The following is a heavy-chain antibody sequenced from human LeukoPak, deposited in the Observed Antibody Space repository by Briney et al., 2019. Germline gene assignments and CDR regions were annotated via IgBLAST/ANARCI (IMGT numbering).Heavy chain of an antibody. CDR2: IIPIFGTA. D-gene: IGHD3-22*01. Sequence: SVKVSCKASGGTFSSYAISWVRQAPGQGLEWMGKIIPIFGTANYAQKFQGRVTITTDESTSTAYMELSSLRSEDTAVYYCAKDHRYYYDSSGYYYYNWFVPWGQGTLVTVSS. CDR3: AKDHRYYYDSSGYYYYNWFVP. CDR1: GGTFSSYA. V-gene: IGHV1-69*05. J-gene: IGHJ5*02.